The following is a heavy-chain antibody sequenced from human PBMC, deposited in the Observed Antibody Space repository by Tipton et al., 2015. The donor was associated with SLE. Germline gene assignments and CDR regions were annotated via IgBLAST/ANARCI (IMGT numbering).Heavy chain of an antibody. CDR1: GSTFSSYE. D-gene: IGHD4-23*01. Sequence: GSLRLSCAASGSTFSSYEMNWVRQAPGKGLEWVSYISSSGSTIYYADSVKGRFTISRDNAKKSLYLQMNSLRAEDTAVYYCAREGVATPDYWGQGTLVTVSS. CDR2: ISSSGSTI. J-gene: IGHJ4*02. V-gene: IGHV3-48*03. CDR3: AREGVATPDY.